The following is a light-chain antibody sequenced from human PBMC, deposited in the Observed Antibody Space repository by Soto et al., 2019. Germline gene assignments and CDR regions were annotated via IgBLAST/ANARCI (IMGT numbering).Light chain of an antibody. Sequence: EIVLTQSPGTLSLSPGERATLSCRASQSVSSNLAWYQQKPGQAPRLLIYGASNRATGIPARFSGSGSGTEFTLTISRLQSEDFAVYYCQKYNNWPPLTVGQGTKVDIK. CDR2: GAS. J-gene: IGKJ1*01. CDR3: QKYNNWPPLT. CDR1: QSVSSN. V-gene: IGKV3-15*01.